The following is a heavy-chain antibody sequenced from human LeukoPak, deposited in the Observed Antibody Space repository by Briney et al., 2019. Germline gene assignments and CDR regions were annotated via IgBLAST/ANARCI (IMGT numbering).Heavy chain of an antibody. D-gene: IGHD2-21*02. Sequence: GRSLRLSCAASGFTFSDYYMSWIRQAPGKGLEWVSYISSSGSTIYYADSVKGRFTISRDNAKNSLYLQMNSLRAEDAAVYYCAFNCGGDCYSDYWGQGTLVTVSS. CDR1: GFTFSDYY. J-gene: IGHJ4*02. CDR3: AFNCGGDCYSDY. CDR2: ISSSGSTI. V-gene: IGHV3-11*01.